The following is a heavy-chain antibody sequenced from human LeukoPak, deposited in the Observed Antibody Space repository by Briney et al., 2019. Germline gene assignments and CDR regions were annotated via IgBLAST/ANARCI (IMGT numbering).Heavy chain of an antibody. D-gene: IGHD6-13*01. V-gene: IGHV1-18*01. CDR1: GYTFTSYG. CDR2: ISAYNGNT. Sequence: ASVKVSCKASGYTFTSYGISWVRQAPGQGLEWMGWISAYNGNTNYAQKLQGRVTMTTDTSTSTVYMELRSLRSDDAAVYYCARCRAAAGRGANWFDPWGQGTLVTVSS. J-gene: IGHJ5*02. CDR3: ARCRAAAGRGANWFDP.